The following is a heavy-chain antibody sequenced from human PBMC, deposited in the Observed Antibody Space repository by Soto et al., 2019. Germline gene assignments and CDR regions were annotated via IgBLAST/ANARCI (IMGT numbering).Heavy chain of an antibody. J-gene: IGHJ6*02. CDR1: GYSFTSYW. CDR3: ARLQVVMELNGMDV. D-gene: IGHD2-15*01. Sequence: PGESLKISCKGSGYSFTSYWISWVRQMPGKGLEWMGRIDPSDSYINYSPSFQGHVTISADKSISTAYLQWSSLEASDTAMYYCARLQVVMELNGMDVWGQGTTVTVSS. V-gene: IGHV5-10-1*01. CDR2: IDPSDSYI.